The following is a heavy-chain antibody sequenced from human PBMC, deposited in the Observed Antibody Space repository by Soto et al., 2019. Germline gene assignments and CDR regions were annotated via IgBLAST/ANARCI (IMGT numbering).Heavy chain of an antibody. CDR3: ARDRNVVVSAAMFGWFDP. CDR2: IVVGSGNT. V-gene: IGHV1-58*01. CDR1: GFTFTSSA. D-gene: IGHD2-2*01. J-gene: IGHJ5*02. Sequence: SLKVSCKASGFTFTSSAVQWVRQARGQRLEWIGWIVVGSGNTNYAQKFQGRVTITADKSTSTAYMELSSLRSEDTAVYYCARDRNVVVSAAMFGWFDPWGQGTLVTVSS.